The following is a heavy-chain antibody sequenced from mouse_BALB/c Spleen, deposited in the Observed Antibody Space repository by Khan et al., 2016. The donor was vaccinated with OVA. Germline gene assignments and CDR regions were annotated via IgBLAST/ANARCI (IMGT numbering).Heavy chain of an antibody. J-gene: IGHJ4*01. Sequence: QVQLKQSGPGLVAPSQSLSITCTVSGFSLTSYGVNWVRQPPGKGLEWLGVIWGDGSTNYPSDLISRLSIRKDNSHSQVFLKLNSLKTDYTATYYCVKQNYGTLYAMDYWGQGTEVTVSS. CDR3: VKQNYGTLYAMDY. CDR1: GFSLTSYG. D-gene: IGHD2-1*01. V-gene: IGHV2-3*01. CDR2: IWGDGST.